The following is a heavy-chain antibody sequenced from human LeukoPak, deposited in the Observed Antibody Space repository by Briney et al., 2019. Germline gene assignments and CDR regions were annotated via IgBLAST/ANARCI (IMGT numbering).Heavy chain of an antibody. CDR1: GFTFSSYA. Sequence: GGSLRLSCAASGFTFSSYAMSWVRQAPGKGLEWVSAISGSGGSTYYADSVKGRFTISRDNSKNTLYLQMNSPRAEDTAVYYCAKGYYDIWSGYSRSYYYMDVWGKGTTVTVSS. CDR2: ISGSGGST. D-gene: IGHD3-3*01. V-gene: IGHV3-23*01. CDR3: AKGYYDIWSGYSRSYYYMDV. J-gene: IGHJ6*03.